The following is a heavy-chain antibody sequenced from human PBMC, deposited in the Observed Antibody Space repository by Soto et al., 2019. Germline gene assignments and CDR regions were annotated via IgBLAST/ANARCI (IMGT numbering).Heavy chain of an antibody. V-gene: IGHV3-33*01. CDR2: ILNDGSNR. Sequence: QVQLVESGGGVVQPGRSLRLSCAASEFTVSNYGMHWVRQAPGKGLEWVAVILNDGSNRYHADSVKDRFTISRDNSKNTLYLQMNSLRAEDTAVYYCARDDEYSGNGMDVWGQGTPVTVS. CDR1: EFTVSNYG. D-gene: IGHD3-10*01. CDR3: ARDDEYSGNGMDV. J-gene: IGHJ6*02.